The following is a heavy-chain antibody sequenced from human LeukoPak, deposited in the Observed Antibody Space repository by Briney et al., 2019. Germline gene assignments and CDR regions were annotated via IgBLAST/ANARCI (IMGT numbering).Heavy chain of an antibody. V-gene: IGHV1-2*06. Sequence: GASVKVSCKASGYTFTGYYMHWVRQAPGQGLEWMGRINPNSGGTNYAQKFQGRVTMTRDTSISTAYMELSRLRSDDTAVYYCARDTGYSGYDFRYYYYYYMDVWGKGTTVTVSS. CDR3: ARDTGYSGYDFRYYYYYYMDV. J-gene: IGHJ6*03. CDR2: INPNSGGT. D-gene: IGHD5-12*01. CDR1: GYTFTGYY.